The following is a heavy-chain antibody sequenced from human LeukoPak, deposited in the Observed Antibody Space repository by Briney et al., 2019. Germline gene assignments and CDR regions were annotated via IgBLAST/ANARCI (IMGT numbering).Heavy chain of an antibody. CDR3: TRTMMGSNAFDI. Sequence: GGSLRLSCALSGFSFSRYWMHWVRQAPGNGLVWVARIKNDGRTTLYADSVKDRFTISRHNTKNTLYVQMNSLRAEDTTVYYCTRTMMGSNAFDIWGQGRMVTVSS. D-gene: IGHD3-22*01. CDR1: GFSFSRYW. CDR2: IKNDGRTT. V-gene: IGHV3-74*01. J-gene: IGHJ3*02.